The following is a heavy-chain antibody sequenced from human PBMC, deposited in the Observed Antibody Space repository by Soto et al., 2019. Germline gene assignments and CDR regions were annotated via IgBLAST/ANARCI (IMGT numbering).Heavy chain of an antibody. J-gene: IGHJ4*02. CDR3: AREGQYDILTGYRHHFDC. Sequence: EVQLVESGGGLVQPGRSLRLSCAASGFTVSSNYMSWVRQAPGKGLEWVSVIYSGGGTKYADSVKGRFTISRDNSKNTXXXXXXXLRVEDTAVYYCAREGQYDILTGYRHHFDCWGQGTLVTVSS. CDR1: GFTVSSNY. D-gene: IGHD3-9*01. CDR2: IYSGGGT. V-gene: IGHV3-66*01.